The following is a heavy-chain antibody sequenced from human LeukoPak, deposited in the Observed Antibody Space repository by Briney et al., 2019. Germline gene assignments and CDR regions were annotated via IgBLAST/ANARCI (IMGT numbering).Heavy chain of an antibody. CDR3: ARGGALSGTFDP. V-gene: IGHV4-34*01. Sequence: SETLPLTCAVYGWSFSGYYLSWVRQPPGKGLEWIGEINHSGSTNYNPSLKSRVTISVDTSKNQFSLKLSSVTAAETAVYYCARGGALSGTFDPWGQGTLVTVSS. CDR2: INHSGST. J-gene: IGHJ5*02. D-gene: IGHD1-14*01. CDR1: GWSFSGYY.